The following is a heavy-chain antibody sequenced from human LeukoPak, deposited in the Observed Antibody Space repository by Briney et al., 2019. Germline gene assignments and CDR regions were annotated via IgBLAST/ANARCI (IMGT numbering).Heavy chain of an antibody. Sequence: GGSLRLSCAASGFTFSSYSMNWVRQAPGKGLEWASSISSSSYIYYADSVKGRFTISGDNAKNSLYLQMNSLRAEDTAVYYCARDNYGDYSHDYWGQGTLVTVSS. CDR3: ARDNYGDYSHDY. J-gene: IGHJ4*02. CDR2: ISSSSYI. D-gene: IGHD4-17*01. CDR1: GFTFSSYS. V-gene: IGHV3-21*01.